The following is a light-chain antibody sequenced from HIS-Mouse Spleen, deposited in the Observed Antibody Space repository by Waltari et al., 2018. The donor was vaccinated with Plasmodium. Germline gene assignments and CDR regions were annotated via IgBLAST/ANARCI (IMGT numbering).Light chain of an antibody. J-gene: IGLJ1*01. CDR2: EVS. CDR3: SSYAGSNNYV. V-gene: IGLV2-8*01. CDR1: SRHVGGYHY. Sequence: QSALTQPPSASGSPGLSVTIPCTGTSRHVGGYHYVSCYQQHPGKAPKLMSYEVSKRPSGVPDRFSGSKAGNTASLTVSGLQAEDEADYYCSSYAGSNNYVFGTGTKVTVL.